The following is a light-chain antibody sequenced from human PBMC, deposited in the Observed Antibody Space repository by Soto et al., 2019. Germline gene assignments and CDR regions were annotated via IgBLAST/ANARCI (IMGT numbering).Light chain of an antibody. CDR3: QSYDSTLSARYV. CDR2: GNI. CDR1: SSNIGAGYD. V-gene: IGLV1-40*01. J-gene: IGLJ1*01. Sequence: QSVLTQPPSVSGSPGQSGTISCTWSSSNIGAGYDVHWYQQRPGTAPKLLIFGNINRPSGVPDRFSGSKSGTSASLAITGLQAEDEGDYYCQSYDSTLSARYVFGTGTKVTVL.